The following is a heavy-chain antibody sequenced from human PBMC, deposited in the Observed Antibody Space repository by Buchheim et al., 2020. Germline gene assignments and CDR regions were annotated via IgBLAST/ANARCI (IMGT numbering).Heavy chain of an antibody. Sequence: QLQLQESGPGLVKPSETLSLTCTVSGGSISSSSYYWGWIRQPPGKGLEWIGSIYYSGSTYYNPSLKSRVTISVDTSKNQFSLKLSSVTAADTAVYYCARERITIFGVVDGSHMDVWGKGTT. J-gene: IGHJ6*03. CDR2: IYYSGST. D-gene: IGHD3-3*01. CDR1: GGSISSSSYY. CDR3: ARERITIFGVVDGSHMDV. V-gene: IGHV4-39*02.